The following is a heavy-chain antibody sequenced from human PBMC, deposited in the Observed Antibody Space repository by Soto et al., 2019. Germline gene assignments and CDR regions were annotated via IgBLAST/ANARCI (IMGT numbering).Heavy chain of an antibody. J-gene: IGHJ6*02. CDR2: ISKSGDRT. V-gene: IGHV3-23*01. D-gene: IGHD4-17*01. Sequence: EVQLLESGGGLVQPGGSLRLSCAASGFSFSSYAMIWVRQAPGKGLEGISSISKSGDRTYYADSVKGRFTISRDNSKTALYMQMNSLRAEDTAIYYWAKVLTVTDSYWYGMDVWGQGTTVTVSS. CDR1: GFSFSSYA. CDR3: AKVLTVTDSYWYGMDV.